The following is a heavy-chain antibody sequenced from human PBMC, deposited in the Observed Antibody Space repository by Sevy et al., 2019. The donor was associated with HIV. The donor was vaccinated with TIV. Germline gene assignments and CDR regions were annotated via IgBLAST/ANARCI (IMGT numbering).Heavy chain of an antibody. CDR2: ISFDGSNE. J-gene: IGHJ1*01. D-gene: IGHD1-1*01. CDR3: ALERLSSAVAEYFHN. CDR1: EFTFNFFS. V-gene: IGHV3-30-3*01. Sequence: GGSLRLSCAASEFTFNFFSMHWVRQAPGKGLEWVATISFDGSNEHYADSVKGRFTISRDNSKNSLFLQMNSLRADDSAVYYCALERLSSAVAEYFHNWGQGTLVTVSS.